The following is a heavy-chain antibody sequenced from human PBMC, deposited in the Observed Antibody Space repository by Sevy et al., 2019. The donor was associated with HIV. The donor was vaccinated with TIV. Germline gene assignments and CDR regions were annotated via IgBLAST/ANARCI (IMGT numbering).Heavy chain of an antibody. CDR3: AREGCTRPHDY. CDR1: GFAFFEFC. CDR2: LSFGCGKI. D-gene: IGHD2-8*01. Sequence: GSLRLSCATSGFAFFEFCMSLNRQGPGKGLEWVANLSFGCGKINYADSVKGRFTISRDNSKNSFYLQMDNLRVEDTALYYCAREGCTRPHDYWGQGTRVTVSS. J-gene: IGHJ4*02. V-gene: IGHV3-23*01.